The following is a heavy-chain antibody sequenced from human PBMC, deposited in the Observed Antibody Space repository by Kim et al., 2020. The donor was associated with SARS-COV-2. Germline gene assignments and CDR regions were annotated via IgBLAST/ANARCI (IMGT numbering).Heavy chain of an antibody. J-gene: IGHJ4*01. Sequence: GGSLRLSCAASGFTFSSYGMHWVRQAPGKGLEWVAVISYDGSNKYYADSVKGRFTISRDNSKNTLYLQMNSLRAEDTAVYYCAKILSVISSTPIFDYWG. V-gene: IGHV3-30*18. CDR2: ISYDGSNK. CDR1: GFTFSSYG. CDR3: AKILSVISSTPIFDY. D-gene: IGHD3-16*02.